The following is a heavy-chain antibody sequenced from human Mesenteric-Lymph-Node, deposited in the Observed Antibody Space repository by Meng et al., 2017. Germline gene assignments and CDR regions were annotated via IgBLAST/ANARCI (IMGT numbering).Heavy chain of an antibody. CDR1: GGTFSSYA. CDR2: IIPIFGIA. J-gene: IGHJ4*02. V-gene: IGHV1-69*10. Sequence: SVKVSCKASGGTFSSYAISWVRQAPGQGLEWMGGIIPIFGIANYAQKFQGRVTITADKSTSTAYMELSSLRSEDTAVYYCARWGIVTTVTSDYWGQGTLVTVSS. CDR3: ARWGIVTTVTSDY. D-gene: IGHD4-17*01.